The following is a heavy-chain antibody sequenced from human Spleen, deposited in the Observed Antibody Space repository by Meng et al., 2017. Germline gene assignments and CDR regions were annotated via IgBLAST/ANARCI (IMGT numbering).Heavy chain of an antibody. V-gene: IGHV3-23*01. CDR2: ISGSGRNT. D-gene: IGHD6-13*01. CDR3: ARAYSSSWYLEGYFDY. J-gene: IGHJ4*02. CDR1: GFTFTNFG. Sequence: GGSLRLSCAASGFTFTNFGMSWVRQAPGKGLEWVSAISGSGRNTYYADSVKGRFTISRDNAKNTLYLQMNSLRAEDTAVYYCARAYSSSWYLEGYFDYWGQGTLVTVSS.